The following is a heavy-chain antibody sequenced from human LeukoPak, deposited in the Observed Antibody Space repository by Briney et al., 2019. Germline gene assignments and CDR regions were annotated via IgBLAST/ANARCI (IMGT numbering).Heavy chain of an antibody. CDR3: ARTGIPDNCSGTSCYMGVDF. J-gene: IGHJ4*02. CDR1: GDSISSSAYY. V-gene: IGHV4-39*01. Sequence: RPSETLSLTCVVSGDSISSSAYYWGWIRQPPGKGLEWIASIYYNGHTYSKPSLKSRVTLSVDTSKNQFSLTVTSVTAADTAVYYCARTGIPDNCSGTSCYMGVDFWGQGTLVTVSS. CDR2: IYYNGHT. D-gene: IGHD2-2*02.